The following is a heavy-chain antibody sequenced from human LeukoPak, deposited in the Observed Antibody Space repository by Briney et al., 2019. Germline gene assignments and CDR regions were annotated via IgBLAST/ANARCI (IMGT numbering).Heavy chain of an antibody. CDR2: ISFDGNNV. CDR3: AKWKYSNSGIDDY. J-gene: IGHJ4*02. D-gene: IGHD6-6*01. V-gene: IGHV3-30-3*02. CDR1: GFTFSTCA. Sequence: GGSLRLSCAASGFTFSTCAMHWVRQAPDMGLEWLAMISFDGNNVNHADSVKGRFTISRDNSKNMLYLQMNSLRAEDTAVYYCAKWKYSNSGIDDYWGQGTLVTVSS.